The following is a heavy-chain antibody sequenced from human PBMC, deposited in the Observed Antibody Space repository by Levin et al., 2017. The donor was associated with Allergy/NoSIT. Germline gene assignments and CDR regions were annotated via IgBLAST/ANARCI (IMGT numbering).Heavy chain of an antibody. CDR2: IWYDGSNK. CDR1: GFTFSSSG. V-gene: IGHV3-33*01. J-gene: IGHJ6*02. CDR3: ARLTAMGSHYYYYYGMDV. Sequence: LSLTCAASGFTFSSSGMHWVRQAPGKGLEWVAVIWYDGSNKYYADSVKGRFTISRDNSKNTLYLQMNSLRAEDTAVYYCARLTAMGSHYYYYYGMDVWGQGTTVTVSS. D-gene: IGHD5-18*01.